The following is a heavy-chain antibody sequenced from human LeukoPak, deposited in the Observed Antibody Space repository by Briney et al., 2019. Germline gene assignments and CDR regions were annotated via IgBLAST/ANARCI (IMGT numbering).Heavy chain of an antibody. V-gene: IGHV1-46*01. CDR3: AIVTIFGVVIYD. CDR1: GYTFTSYY. J-gene: IGHJ4*02. CDR2: INPSGGTT. D-gene: IGHD3-3*01. Sequence: GASVKVSCKASGYTFTSYYMHWVRQAPGQGLEWMGIINPSGGTTSYAQKFQGRVTMTRDTSTSTVYMELSSLRSEDTAVYYCAIVTIFGVVIYDWGQGTLVTVSS.